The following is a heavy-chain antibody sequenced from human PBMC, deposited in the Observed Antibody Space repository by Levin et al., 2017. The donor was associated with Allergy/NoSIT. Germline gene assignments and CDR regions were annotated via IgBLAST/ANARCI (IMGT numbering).Heavy chain of an antibody. CDR1: GFTFSTSA. CDR3: AKTSGWSYYYGMDV. Sequence: LSLTCAASGFTFSTSAMSWVRQAPGKGLEWVSAISSSGGDTYYADSVKGRFTISRDNSKNTLYLQMNSLRAEDTAVYFCAKTSGWSYYYGMDVWGQGTTVTVSS. J-gene: IGHJ6*02. V-gene: IGHV3-23*01. D-gene: IGHD6-19*01. CDR2: ISSSGGDT.